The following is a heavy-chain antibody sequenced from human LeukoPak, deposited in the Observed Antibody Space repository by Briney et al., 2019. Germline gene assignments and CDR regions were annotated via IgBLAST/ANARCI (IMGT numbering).Heavy chain of an antibody. D-gene: IGHD2-15*01. J-gene: IGHJ4*02. CDR2: IYGGVSSQRNPSH. CDR3: ARDRQEGGMRVSSFEY. V-gene: IGHV4-61*02. CDR1: GASVSGGDYY. Sequence: SETLSLTCSVSGASVSGGDYYWSWIRQPAGKGLEWIGRIYGGVSSQRNPSHQYNPSLMSRLTISADTSRNQVSLKLNSVTAADTASYYCARDRQEGGMRVSSFEYWGQGTPVTVSS.